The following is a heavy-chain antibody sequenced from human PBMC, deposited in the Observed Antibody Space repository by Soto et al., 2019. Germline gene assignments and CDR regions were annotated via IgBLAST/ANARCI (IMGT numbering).Heavy chain of an antibody. V-gene: IGHV5-10-1*01. J-gene: IGHJ6*02. CDR2: IDPSDSYT. Sequence: PGESLKISCKGSGYSFTSYWISWVRQMPGKGLEWMGRIDPSDSYTNYSPSFQGHVTISADKSISTAYLQWSSLKASDTAMYYCARYRVVTTKHYYYYGMDVWGQGTTVTVSS. CDR1: GYSFTSYW. CDR3: ARYRVVTTKHYYYYGMDV. D-gene: IGHD3-3*01.